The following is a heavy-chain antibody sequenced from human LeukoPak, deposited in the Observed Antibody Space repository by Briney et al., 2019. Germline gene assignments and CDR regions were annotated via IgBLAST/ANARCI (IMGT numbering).Heavy chain of an antibody. CDR2: ISPSGGST. V-gene: IGHV1-46*01. CDR1: GYTFTSNY. CDR3: ARAPMVWGVQHTNWFDP. Sequence: GASVKVSCKAFGYTFTSNYMHWVRQAPGQGPEWMGVISPSGGSTTYAQKFQGRVTMTSSISTAYMELSSLRSEDTAVYYCARAPMVWGVQHTNWFDPWGQGTLVTVSS. J-gene: IGHJ5*02. D-gene: IGHD3-10*01.